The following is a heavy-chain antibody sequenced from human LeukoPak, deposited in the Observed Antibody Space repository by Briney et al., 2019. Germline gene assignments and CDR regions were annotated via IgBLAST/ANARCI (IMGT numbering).Heavy chain of an antibody. CDR2: IRSKANSYAT. D-gene: IGHD2-15*01. J-gene: IGHJ6*02. V-gene: IGHV3-73*01. Sequence: PGGSLKLSCAASGFTFSGSAMHWVRQASGKGLEWVGRIRSKANSYATAYAASVKGRFTISRDDSKNTAYLQMNSLKTEDTAVYYCTRLDCSGGSCYDLGYGMDVWGQGTTVTVSS. CDR3: TRLDCSGGSCYDLGYGMDV. CDR1: GFTFSGSA.